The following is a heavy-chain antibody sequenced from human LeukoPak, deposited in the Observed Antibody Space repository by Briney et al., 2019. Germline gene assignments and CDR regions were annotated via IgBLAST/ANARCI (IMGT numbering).Heavy chain of an antibody. Sequence: ASVKVSCKASGYTFTGYYMHWVRQAPGQGLEWMGWINPNSGGTNYAQKFQGRVTMTRDTSISTAYMELNRLRSDDTAVYYCARDRRSTMVRGQNWFDPWGQGTLVTVSS. J-gene: IGHJ5*02. V-gene: IGHV1-2*02. CDR1: GYTFTGYY. CDR2: INPNSGGT. CDR3: ARDRRSTMVRGQNWFDP. D-gene: IGHD3-10*01.